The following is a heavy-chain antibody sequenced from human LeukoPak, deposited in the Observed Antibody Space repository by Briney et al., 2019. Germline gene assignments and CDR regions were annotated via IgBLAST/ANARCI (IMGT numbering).Heavy chain of an antibody. D-gene: IGHD6-19*01. V-gene: IGHV3-30*02. Sequence: PGGSLRLSCAASGFTFSSYGMHWVRQAPGKGLDWVAFIRFDGSHQSYGGSVKGRFTISRDNSKNTLYLQMNTLRAEDTAVYYCAKVGGIAVAGYYYMDVWGTGTTVTVSS. CDR2: IRFDGSHQ. CDR1: GFTFSSYG. CDR3: AKVGGIAVAGYYYMDV. J-gene: IGHJ6*03.